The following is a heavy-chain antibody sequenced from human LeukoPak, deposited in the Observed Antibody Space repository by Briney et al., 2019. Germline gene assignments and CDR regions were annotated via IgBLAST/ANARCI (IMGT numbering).Heavy chain of an antibody. V-gene: IGHV3-33*01. CDR3: VPGGVIDFDY. CDR1: GFTFSSYG. Sequence: PGGSLRLSCAASGFTFSSYGMHWVRQAPGKGLEWAAVIWYDGSNKYYADSVKGRFTISRDNSKNTLYLQMNSLRAEDTAVYYCVPGGVIDFDYWGQGTLVTVSS. CDR2: IWYDGSNK. J-gene: IGHJ4*02. D-gene: IGHD3-22*01.